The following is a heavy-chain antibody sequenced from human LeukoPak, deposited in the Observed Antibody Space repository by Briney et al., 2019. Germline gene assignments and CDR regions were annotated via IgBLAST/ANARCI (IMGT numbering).Heavy chain of an antibody. J-gene: IGHJ4*02. CDR3: VRDGPYYDSAPYNFDY. D-gene: IGHD3-22*01. CDR1: GFTFSSYS. V-gene: IGHV3-21*01. CDR2: ISNTNTYI. Sequence: GGSLRLSCAASGFTFSSYSINRVRQAPGKGLEWISSISNTNTYINYADSVKGRFTISRDNAKKSLYLLMTSLRAEDTAVYYCVRDGPYYDSAPYNFDYWGQGTLVAVSS.